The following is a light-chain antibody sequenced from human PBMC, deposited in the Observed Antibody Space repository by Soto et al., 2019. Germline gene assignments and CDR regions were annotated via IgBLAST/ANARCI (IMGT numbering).Light chain of an antibody. CDR2: DAS. V-gene: IGKV3-11*01. CDR1: QSVSSY. J-gene: IGKJ5*01. CDR3: QQRSSWIT. Sequence: IVLTQSPATLSLWPGETAILSCRASQSVSSYLSWYQQKPGQAPRLLIYDASSRAPGVPARFSGSGSGTDFTLTISSLEPEDFALYYCQQRSSWITFGQGTRLAIE.